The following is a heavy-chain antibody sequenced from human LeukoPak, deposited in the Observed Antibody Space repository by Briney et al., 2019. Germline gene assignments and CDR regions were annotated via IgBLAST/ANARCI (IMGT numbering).Heavy chain of an antibody. Sequence: SETLSLTCTVSGGSISSTSYYWSWIRQPPGKGLDWIGTIYSGGGTYYKPSLMSRLSMSVDMSKNQFSLRLSSVTAADTAVYYCARRAVGAQDYFDYWGQGTLVTVSS. D-gene: IGHD1-26*01. CDR2: IYSGGGT. CDR3: ARRAVGAQDYFDY. J-gene: IGHJ4*02. V-gene: IGHV4-39*01. CDR1: GGSISSTSYY.